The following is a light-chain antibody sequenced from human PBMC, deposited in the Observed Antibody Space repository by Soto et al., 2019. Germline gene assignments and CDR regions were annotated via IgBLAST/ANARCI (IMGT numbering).Light chain of an antibody. Sequence: DIQMTQSPSSLSASVGDRVTISCRASQSISSYLAWYQQKPGKAPKLLIYGASSLQSGVPSRFSGSGSGTDFTLTISRLQPDDFATYYCQQSYSTPITFGQGTRLEIK. V-gene: IGKV1-39*01. J-gene: IGKJ5*01. CDR3: QQSYSTPIT. CDR1: QSISSY. CDR2: GAS.